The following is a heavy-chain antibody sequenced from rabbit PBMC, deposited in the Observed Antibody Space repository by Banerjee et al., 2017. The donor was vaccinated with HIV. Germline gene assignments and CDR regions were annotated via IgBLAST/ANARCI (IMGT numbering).Heavy chain of an antibody. J-gene: IGHJ4*01. CDR2: IVAGSDGMT. CDR1: GFSFSSGYD. D-gene: IGHD4-1*01. CDR3: ARDLAGVIGWNFNL. V-gene: IGHV1S40*01. Sequence: LEESGGGLVKPGASLTLTCKASGFSFSSGYDMCWVRQAPGKGLEWIGCIVAGSDGMTYYASWAKGRFTISRTSSTTVTLQLTSLTAADTATYFCARDLAGVIGWNFNLWGPGTLVTVS.